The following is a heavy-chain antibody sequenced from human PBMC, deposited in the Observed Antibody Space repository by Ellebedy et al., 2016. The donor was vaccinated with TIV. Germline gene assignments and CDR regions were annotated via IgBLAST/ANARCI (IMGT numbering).Heavy chain of an antibody. J-gene: IGHJ5*02. V-gene: IGHV4-59*11. CDR3: VRGTGDNMIGLKGWFDP. Sequence: MPSETLSLTCTVSGGSLSSHFWSWIRQPPRKGLEWIGRIYDTGVTNYSPSPKSRVTMSIDTSKNQFSLQLSSVTAADTAVYYCVRGTGDNMIGLKGWFDPWGQGTLVTVSS. CDR2: IYDTGVT. CDR1: GGSLSSHF. D-gene: IGHD3-16*01.